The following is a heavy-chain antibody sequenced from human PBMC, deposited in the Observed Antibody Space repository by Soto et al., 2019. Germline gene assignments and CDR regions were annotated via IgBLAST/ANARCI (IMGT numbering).Heavy chain of an antibody. Sequence: EVQLLESGGGLVQPGGSLRLSCAASGFTFSSYAMSWVRQAPGKGLEWVSAISGSGGSTYYADSVKGRFTISRDNSKNTLELQMNSLSAEDTAVYYCAKNFNVPSHIVGVPAANVRTSWIFAYWGQGTLVTVSS. J-gene: IGHJ4*02. CDR1: GFTFSSYA. CDR2: ISGSGGST. V-gene: IGHV3-23*01. D-gene: IGHD2-2*01. CDR3: AKNFNVPSHIVGVPAANVRTSWIFAY.